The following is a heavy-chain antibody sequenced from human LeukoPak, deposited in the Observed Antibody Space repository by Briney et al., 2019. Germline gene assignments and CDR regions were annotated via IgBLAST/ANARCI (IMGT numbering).Heavy chain of an antibody. Sequence: GGSLRLSCASSGFTFSSYAMHWIRQAPWKGLEYVSAISKNGDSTFHAISVKGRFTISRDNSKNTLYLQMGSLRHEDMAVYYCARMDYSDQFFHHWGQGSLVTVSS. J-gene: IGHJ1*01. D-gene: IGHD4-17*01. CDR2: ISKNGDST. CDR3: ARMDYSDQFFHH. CDR1: GFTFSSYA. V-gene: IGHV3-64*01.